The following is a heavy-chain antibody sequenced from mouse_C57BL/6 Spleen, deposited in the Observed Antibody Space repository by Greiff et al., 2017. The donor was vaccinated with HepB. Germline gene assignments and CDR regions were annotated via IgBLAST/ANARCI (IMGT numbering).Heavy chain of an antibody. CDR3: ASHKNAMDY. J-gene: IGHJ4*01. CDR2: IRNKANGYTT. Sequence: EVKLVESGGGLVQPGGSLSLSCAASGFTFTDYYMSWVRQPPGKALEWLGFIRNKANGYTTEYSASVKGRFTISRDNSQRILYLQMNALRAEDSATYYCASHKNAMDYWGQGTSVTVSS. V-gene: IGHV7-3*01. CDR1: GFTFTDYY.